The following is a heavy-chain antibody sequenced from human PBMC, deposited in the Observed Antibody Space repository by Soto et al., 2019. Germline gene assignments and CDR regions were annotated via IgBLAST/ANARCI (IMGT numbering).Heavy chain of an antibody. CDR2: IWYDGSNK. J-gene: IGHJ3*02. CDR3: ARTYYYGSGSHVPHDAFDI. D-gene: IGHD3-10*01. CDR1: GFTFSSYG. Sequence: QVQLVESGGGVVQPGRSLRLSCAASGFTFSSYGMHWVRQAPGKGLEWVAVIWYDGSNKYYADSVKGRFTISRDNSKNTLYLQMNSLRAEDTAVYYCARTYYYGSGSHVPHDAFDIWGQGTMVTVSS. V-gene: IGHV3-33*01.